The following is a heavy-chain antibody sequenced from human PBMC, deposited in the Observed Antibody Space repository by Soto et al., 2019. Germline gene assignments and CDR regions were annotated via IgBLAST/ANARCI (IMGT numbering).Heavy chain of an antibody. J-gene: IGHJ6*02. CDR2: IYYSGST. Sequence: SETLSLTCTVSGGSVSSGSYYWSWIRQPPGKGLEWIGYIYYSGSTNYNHSLKSRVTISVDTSKNQFSLKLSSVTAADTAVYYCARDRYYGMDVWGQGTTVTVSS. CDR1: GGSVSSGSYY. V-gene: IGHV4-61*01. CDR3: ARDRYYGMDV.